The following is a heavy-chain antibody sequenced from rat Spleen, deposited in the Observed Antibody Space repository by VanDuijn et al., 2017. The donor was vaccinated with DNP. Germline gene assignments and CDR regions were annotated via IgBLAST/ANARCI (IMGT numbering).Heavy chain of an antibody. J-gene: IGHJ2*01. Sequence: EVQLVESGGGLVQAGGSMKLSCAASGFTFSDYNMAWVRQAPTKGLEWVASINAGGDKTYYRDSMKGRFTISRDNARNTQYLQMDSLRSEDTATYYCARHEPVNWFDYWGQGVMVTVSS. CDR3: ARHEPVNWFDY. CDR1: GFTFSDYN. CDR2: INAGGDKT. D-gene: IGHD1-4*01. V-gene: IGHV5S23*01.